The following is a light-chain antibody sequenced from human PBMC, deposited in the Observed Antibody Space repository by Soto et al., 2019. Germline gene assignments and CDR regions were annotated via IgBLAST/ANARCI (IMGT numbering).Light chain of an antibody. CDR2: VSS. Sequence: EIVMTQSPATASVSPGDSATLSCRASRTVHTNVAWYQHKPGQPPRLLIYVSSFRATAVPARFSGSGFGAEFTLTISSLQSEDFAVYCCQQYNNWPRTFGQGTKVEV. CDR1: RTVHTN. V-gene: IGKV3-15*01. J-gene: IGKJ1*01. CDR3: QQYNNWPRT.